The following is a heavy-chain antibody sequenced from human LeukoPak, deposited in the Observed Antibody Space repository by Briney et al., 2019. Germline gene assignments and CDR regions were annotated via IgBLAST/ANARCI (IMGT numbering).Heavy chain of an antibody. V-gene: IGHV3-7*01. Sequence: GGSLRLSCATFGFTFSSHSMSWVRQAPGKGLEWVANIKQDGSEKHYVDSVKGRFSISRDNTKNSLYLQMNSLRAEDTAVYYCARAMGTSYGFWSGSYTVSYYYYMDVLVKGTTVAVS. CDR3: ARAMGTSYGFWSGSYTVSYYYYMDV. CDR1: GFTFSSHS. CDR2: IKQDGSEK. J-gene: IGHJ6*03. D-gene: IGHD3-3*01.